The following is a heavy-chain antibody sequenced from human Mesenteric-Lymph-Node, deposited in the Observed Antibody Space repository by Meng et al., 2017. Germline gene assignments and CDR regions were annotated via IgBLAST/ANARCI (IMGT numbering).Heavy chain of an antibody. CDR3: ATPPELRSCSGGSCSSAD. Sequence: GSLRLSCAVYGGSFSGYYWSWIRQPPGKGLEWIGEINHSGSTNYNPSLKSRVTISVDTSKNQFSLKLSSVTAADTAIYYCATPPELRSCSGGSCSSADWGQGTLVTVSS. CDR2: INHSGST. J-gene: IGHJ4*02. V-gene: IGHV4-34*01. CDR1: GGSFSGYY. D-gene: IGHD2-15*01.